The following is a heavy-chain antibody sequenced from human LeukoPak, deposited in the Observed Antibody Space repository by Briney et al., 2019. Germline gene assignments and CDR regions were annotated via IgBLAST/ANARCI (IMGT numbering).Heavy chain of an antibody. CDR3: ARDSPPAIFGVAPSWFDP. Sequence: GGSLRLSCAASGFTSGFTFSSYWMSWVRRAPGKGLEWVANIKEDGSEKYYVDAVKGRFTISRDNAKNSLHLQMNSLRVEDTAVYYCARDSPPAIFGVAPSWFDPWGQGTLVTVSS. V-gene: IGHV3-7*03. D-gene: IGHD3-3*01. CDR2: IKEDGSEK. CDR1: GFTFSSYW. J-gene: IGHJ5*02.